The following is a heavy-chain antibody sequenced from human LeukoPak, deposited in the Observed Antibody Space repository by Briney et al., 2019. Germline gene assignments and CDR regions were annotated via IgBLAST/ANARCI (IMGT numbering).Heavy chain of an antibody. CDR2: IYYSGST. D-gene: IGHD1-26*01. V-gene: IGHV4-59*01. CDR3: ARDPLGYDAFDI. CDR1: GGSISSYY. J-gene: IGHJ3*02. Sequence: SETLSLTCTVSGGSISSYYWSWTRQPPGKGLEWIGYIYYSGSTNYNPSLKRRVTISVDTSKNQFSLKLSSVTAADTAVYYCARDPLGYDAFDIWGQGTMVTVSS.